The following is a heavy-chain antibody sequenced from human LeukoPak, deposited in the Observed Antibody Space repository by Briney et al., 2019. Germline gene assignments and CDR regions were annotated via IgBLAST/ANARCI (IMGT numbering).Heavy chain of an antibody. J-gene: IGHJ6*02. CDR1: GYTFTGYW. Sequence: GESLKISCKGSGYTFTGYWIGWVRQMPGKGLEWMGIIYPGDSDTRYSPSFQGQVTISADKSISTAYPQWSSLKASDTAMYYCARQDVDRYYGMDVWGQGTTVTVSS. CDR3: ARQDVDRYYGMDV. CDR2: IYPGDSDT. D-gene: IGHD5-12*01. V-gene: IGHV5-51*01.